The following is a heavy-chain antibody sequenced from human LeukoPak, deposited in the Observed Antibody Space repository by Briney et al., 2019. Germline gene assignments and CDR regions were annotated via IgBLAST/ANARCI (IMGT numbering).Heavy chain of an antibody. Sequence: ASVKVSCKASGYTFTSYGISWVRQAPGQGLEWMGILNPSGGNTRYAQKFLGRVTVTRDTSTSTTYLDLSSLRSEDTAVYYCVRGLRVLDPWGQGTLVTVSS. D-gene: IGHD4/OR15-4a*01. CDR1: GYTFTSYG. CDR3: VRGLRVLDP. J-gene: IGHJ5*02. CDR2: LNPSGGNT. V-gene: IGHV1-46*01.